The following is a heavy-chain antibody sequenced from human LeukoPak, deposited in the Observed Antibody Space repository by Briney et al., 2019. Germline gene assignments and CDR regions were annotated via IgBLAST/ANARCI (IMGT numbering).Heavy chain of an antibody. CDR2: IYYSGST. CDR3: ARGDGYNYSVYFDY. Sequence: PSETLSLTCTVSGGSISSYYWSWIRQPPGKGLEWIGYIYYSGSTNYNPSLKSRVTISVDTSKNQFSLKLSSVTAADTAVYYCARGDGYNYSVYFDYWGQGTLVTVSP. V-gene: IGHV4-59*08. D-gene: IGHD5-24*01. J-gene: IGHJ4*02. CDR1: GGSISSYY.